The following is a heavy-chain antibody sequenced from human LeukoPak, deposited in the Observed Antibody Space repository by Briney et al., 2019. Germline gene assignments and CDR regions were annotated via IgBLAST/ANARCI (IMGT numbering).Heavy chain of an antibody. CDR1: GFTFSSYW. CDR3: ARRIQGMAPYYFDY. Sequence: GGSLRLSCTASGFTFSSYWGHWVRQAPGKGLVWVSRINSDGGSTSYADSVKGRFTISRDNAKNTLYLQMNSLRAEDTAVYYCARRIQGMAPYYFDYWGQGTLVTVSS. J-gene: IGHJ4*02. CDR2: INSDGGST. D-gene: IGHD5-24*01. V-gene: IGHV3-74*01.